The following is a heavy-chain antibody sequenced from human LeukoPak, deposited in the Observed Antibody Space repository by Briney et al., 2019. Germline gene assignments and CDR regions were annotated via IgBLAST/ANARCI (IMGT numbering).Heavy chain of an antibody. CDR3: ARASCGGDCSDAFDI. Sequence: ASVKVSCKASGGTFSSYAISWVRQAPGQGLEWMGGIIPIFGTANYAQKFQGRVTITADESTSTAYMELSSLRSEDTAAYYCARASCGGDCSDAFDIWGQGTMVTVSS. V-gene: IGHV1-69*13. J-gene: IGHJ3*02. D-gene: IGHD2-21*02. CDR2: IIPIFGTA. CDR1: GGTFSSYA.